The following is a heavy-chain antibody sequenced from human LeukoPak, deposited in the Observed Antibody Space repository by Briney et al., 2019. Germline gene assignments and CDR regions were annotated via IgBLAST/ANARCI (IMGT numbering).Heavy chain of an antibody. J-gene: IGHJ6*04. D-gene: IGHD3-16*02. CDR3: ARFIESSDYDYVWGSYRPSYGMDV. Sequence: GASVKVSCKASGYTFTIYGISWVRQAPGQGLEWMGLISSYNGNTNYAQKLEGRVTMTTHTSTSTPYRELRSLRSDDTAVYYCARFIESSDYDYVWGSYRPSYGMDVWGKGTTVTVS. V-gene: IGHV1-18*04. CDR2: ISSYNGNT. CDR1: GYTFTIYG.